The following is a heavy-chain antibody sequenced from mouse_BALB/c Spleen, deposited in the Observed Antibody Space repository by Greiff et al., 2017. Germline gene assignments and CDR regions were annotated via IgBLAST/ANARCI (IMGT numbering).Heavy chain of an antibody. D-gene: IGHD1-1*02. V-gene: IGHV10-1*02. Sequence: EVKLMESGGGLVQPKGSLKLSCAASGFTFNTYAMNWVRQAPGKGLEWVARIRSKSNNYATYYADSVKDRFTISRDDSQSMLYLQMNNLKTEDTAMYYCVRQVAQEPWYFDVWGAGTTVTVSS. J-gene: IGHJ1*01. CDR1: GFTFNTYA. CDR2: IRSKSNNYAT. CDR3: VRQVAQEPWYFDV.